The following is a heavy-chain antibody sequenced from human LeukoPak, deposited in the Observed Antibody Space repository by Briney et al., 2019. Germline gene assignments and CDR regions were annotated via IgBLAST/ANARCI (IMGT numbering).Heavy chain of an antibody. Sequence: GGSLRLSCTASEFTFGDYAMSWFRQAPGKGLEWVGFIRSKAYSGTTEYAASVKGRFTISRDDSKSIAYLQMNSLKTEDTAVYYCTKGPSIAAAPSPVAYWGQGTLVTVSS. V-gene: IGHV3-49*03. D-gene: IGHD6-13*01. CDR2: IRSKAYSGTT. CDR3: TKGPSIAAAPSPVAY. CDR1: EFTFGDYA. J-gene: IGHJ4*02.